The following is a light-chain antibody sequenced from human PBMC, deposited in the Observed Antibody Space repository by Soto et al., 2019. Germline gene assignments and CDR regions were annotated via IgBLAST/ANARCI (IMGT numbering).Light chain of an antibody. J-gene: IGKJ3*01. CDR3: QQYNNWLRT. CDR1: QSVSSS. Sequence: EIVMTQSPATLSVSPGERATLSCRASQSVSSSLAWYQQKPGQAPRLLIYGASTRATGIPARFSGSGSGTEFTLTISSLQSEDFAVYYCQQYNNWLRTFGPGTKVDIK. CDR2: GAS. V-gene: IGKV3-15*01.